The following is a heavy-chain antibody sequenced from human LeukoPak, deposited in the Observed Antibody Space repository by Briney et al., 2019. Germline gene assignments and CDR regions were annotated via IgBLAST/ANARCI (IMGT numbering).Heavy chain of an antibody. V-gene: IGHV4-34*01. Sequence: SETLSLTCAVYGGSFSGYYWSWIRQPPGEGLEWIGEINHSGSTNYNPSLKSRVTISVDTSKNQFSLKLSSVTAADTAVYYCARYLIAARLRWFDPWGQGALVTVSS. CDR2: INHSGST. J-gene: IGHJ5*02. CDR3: ARYLIAARLRWFDP. CDR1: GGSFSGYY. D-gene: IGHD6-6*01.